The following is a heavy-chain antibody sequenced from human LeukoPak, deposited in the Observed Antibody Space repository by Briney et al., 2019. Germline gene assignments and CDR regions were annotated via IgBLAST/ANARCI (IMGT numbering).Heavy chain of an antibody. Sequence: GGSLRLSCAASGFTFSSYGMHWVRQAPGKGLEWVAVISYDGSNKYYADSVKGRFTISRDNSKNTLYLQMNSLRAEDTAVYYCAKAAYYYDSSGYYSIDAFDIWGQGTMVTASS. V-gene: IGHV3-30*18. CDR1: GFTFSSYG. CDR2: ISYDGSNK. D-gene: IGHD3-22*01. CDR3: AKAAYYYDSSGYYSIDAFDI. J-gene: IGHJ3*02.